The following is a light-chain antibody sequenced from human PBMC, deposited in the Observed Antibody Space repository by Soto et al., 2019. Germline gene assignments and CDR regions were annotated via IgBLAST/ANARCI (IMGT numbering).Light chain of an antibody. Sequence: EIVMTQSPATLSVSPGERATLSCRASQSVSSNLAWYQQKPGQAPRLRIYGASTRATGIPARFSGSGSGTEFTLNISSLQSEDFAVYYCQQYNNWPYTFGQGTKLEIK. V-gene: IGKV3-15*01. CDR2: GAS. CDR3: QQYNNWPYT. CDR1: QSVSSN. J-gene: IGKJ2*01.